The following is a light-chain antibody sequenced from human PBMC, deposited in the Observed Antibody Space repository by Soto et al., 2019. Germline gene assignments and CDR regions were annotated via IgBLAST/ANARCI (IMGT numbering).Light chain of an antibody. Sequence: QSALTQPASVSGSPGQSITISCTGTSSDVGGYTYVSWYQHHPGKAPKLMIYDVSNRPSGVSSRFSGSKSGNTASPTISGLQAEDEADYYCSSYTSSTTSVVFGGGTKLTVL. CDR2: DVS. CDR1: SSDVGGYTY. V-gene: IGLV2-14*03. J-gene: IGLJ2*01. CDR3: SSYTSSTTSVV.